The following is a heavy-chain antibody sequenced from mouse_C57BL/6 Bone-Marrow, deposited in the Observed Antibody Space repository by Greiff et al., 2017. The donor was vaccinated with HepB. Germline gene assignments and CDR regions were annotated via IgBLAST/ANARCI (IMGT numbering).Heavy chain of an antibody. CDR1: GFTFSSYG. CDR2: ISSGGSYT. D-gene: IGHD1-1*01. J-gene: IGHJ1*03. Sequence: EVQLQESGGDLVKPGGSLKLSCAASGFTFSSYGMSWVRQTPDKRLEWVATISSGGSYTYYPDSVKGRFTISRDNAKNTLYLQMSSLKSEDTAMYYCARDYYGSSYGYFDVWGTGTTVTVSS. CDR3: ARDYYGSSYGYFDV. V-gene: IGHV5-6*01.